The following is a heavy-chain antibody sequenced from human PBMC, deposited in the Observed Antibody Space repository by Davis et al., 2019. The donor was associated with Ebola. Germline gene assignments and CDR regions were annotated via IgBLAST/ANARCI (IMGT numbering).Heavy chain of an antibody. Sequence: GGSLRLSCAASGFTFSSYGMHWVRQAPGKGLEWVAVISYDGSNKYYADSVKGRFTISRDNSKNTLYLQMNSLRAEDTAVYYCAQGSIAALPHWGQGTLVTVSS. CDR1: GFTFSSYG. D-gene: IGHD6-6*01. CDR2: ISYDGSNK. CDR3: AQGSIAALPH. J-gene: IGHJ4*02. V-gene: IGHV3-30*18.